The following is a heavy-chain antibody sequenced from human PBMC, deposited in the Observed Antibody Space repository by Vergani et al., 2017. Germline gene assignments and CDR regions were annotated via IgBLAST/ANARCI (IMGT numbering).Heavy chain of an antibody. CDR2: ISYDGTQK. V-gene: IGHV3-30*18. Sequence: QVHLVESGGGVVQPGRSLRLSCVVSGFTSSYYGMHWVRQAPGKGLEWVAVISYDGTQKYYADSVKGRFTISRDNSKSTLYLQMNSLRTDDPATYYCAKHFRGWGIDYWGQGTQVIVSS. CDR1: GFTSSYYG. J-gene: IGHJ4*02. D-gene: IGHD3-16*01. CDR3: AKHFRGWGIDY.